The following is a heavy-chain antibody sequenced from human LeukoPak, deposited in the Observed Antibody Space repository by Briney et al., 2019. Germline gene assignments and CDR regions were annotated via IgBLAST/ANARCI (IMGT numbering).Heavy chain of an antibody. V-gene: IGHV4-39*01. J-gene: IGHJ5*02. Sequence: PSETLSLTCTVSGGSISSSSYYWGWIRQPPGKGLEWIGSIYYSGSTYYNPSLKSRVTISVDTSKNQFSLKLSSVTAADTAVYYCARHGGAGSGSYYGRIWFDPWGQGTLVTVSS. CDR3: ARHGGAGSGSYYGRIWFDP. CDR1: GGSISSSSYY. CDR2: IYYSGST. D-gene: IGHD3-10*01.